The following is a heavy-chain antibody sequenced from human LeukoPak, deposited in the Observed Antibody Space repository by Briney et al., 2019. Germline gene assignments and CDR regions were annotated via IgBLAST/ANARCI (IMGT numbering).Heavy chain of an antibody. CDR2: INPNSGGT. CDR1: GYTFTGYY. D-gene: IGHD3-9*01. CDR3: ARERADYDILTGYYRDYYYGMDV. Sequence: ASVKVSCKASGYTFTGYYMHWVRQAPGQGLEWMGWINPNSGGTNYAQKFQGRVTMTRDTSISTANMELSRLRSDDTAVYYCARERADYDILTGYYRDYYYGMDVWGQGTTVTVSS. J-gene: IGHJ6*02. V-gene: IGHV1-2*02.